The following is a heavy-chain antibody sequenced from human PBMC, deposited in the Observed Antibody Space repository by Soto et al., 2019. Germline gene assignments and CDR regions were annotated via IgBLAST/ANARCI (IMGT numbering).Heavy chain of an antibody. Sequence: QLQLQESGPGLVKPSETLSLTCTVSGGSISSSSYYWGWIRQPPGKGLEWIGSIYYSGSTYYNPSLKSRVTISVDTSKNQFSLKLSSVTAADTAVYYCARPGRQQLDHDAFDIWGQGTMVTVSS. J-gene: IGHJ3*02. CDR2: IYYSGST. D-gene: IGHD6-13*01. CDR3: ARPGRQQLDHDAFDI. V-gene: IGHV4-39*01. CDR1: GGSISSSSYY.